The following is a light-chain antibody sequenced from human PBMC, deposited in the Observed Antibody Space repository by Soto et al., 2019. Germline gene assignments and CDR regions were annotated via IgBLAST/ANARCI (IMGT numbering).Light chain of an antibody. Sequence: EIVLTQSPATLSLSPGERATLSCRASQSVSSYLAWYQQKPGQAPRLLIYGASNRATGIPARFSVSGSGTDFTLTISSLEPEDFAVYFCQQRGNWPLTFGGGTKVEIK. V-gene: IGKV3-11*01. CDR3: QQRGNWPLT. CDR1: QSVSSY. CDR2: GAS. J-gene: IGKJ4*01.